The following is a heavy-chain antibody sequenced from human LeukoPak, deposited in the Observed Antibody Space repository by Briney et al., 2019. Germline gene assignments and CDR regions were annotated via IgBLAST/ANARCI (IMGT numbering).Heavy chain of an antibody. V-gene: IGHV4-30-4*01. CDR1: GGSISSGDYY. D-gene: IGHD3-22*01. CDR3: ARDPQIVPAEGMDV. Sequence: PSETLSLTCTVSGGSISSGDYYWSWIRQPPGKGLEWIGYIYYSGSTYYNPSLKSRVTISVDTSKNQFSLKLSSVTAADTAVYYCARDPQIVPAEGMDVWGQGTTVTVSS. J-gene: IGHJ6*02. CDR2: IYYSGST.